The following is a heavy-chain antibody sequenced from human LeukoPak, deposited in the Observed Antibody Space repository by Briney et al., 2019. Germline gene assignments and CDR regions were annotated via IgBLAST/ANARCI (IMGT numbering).Heavy chain of an antibody. CDR3: AREIGGSWADYYYYYMDV. V-gene: IGHV3-48*04. CDR1: GFTFSSYS. CDR2: ISSSSSTI. D-gene: IGHD6-13*01. J-gene: IGHJ6*03. Sequence: GGSLRLSCAASGFTFSSYSMNWVRHAPGKGLEWVSYISSSSSTIYYADSVKGRFTISRDNAKNSLYLQMNSLRAEDTAVYYCAREIGGSWADYYYYYMDVWGKGTTVTVSS.